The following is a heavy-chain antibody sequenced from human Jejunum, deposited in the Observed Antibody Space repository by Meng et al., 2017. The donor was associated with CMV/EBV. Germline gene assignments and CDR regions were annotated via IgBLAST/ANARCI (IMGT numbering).Heavy chain of an antibody. CDR2: LSYDGVNK. V-gene: IGHV3-30-3*01. D-gene: IGHD2/OR15-2a*01. CDR1: GFPFSSYI. CDR3: ARDRVQIWSYVGILES. J-gene: IGHJ4*02. Sequence: VEAGGGVVQPGTSLRPSCGFSGFPFSSYIMHWVRQAPGKGLEWVAVLSYDGVNKDYAESVKGRFTISRDNSRNTLSLQMDSLRAEDTALYYCARDRVQIWSYVGILESWGQGTLVTVSS.